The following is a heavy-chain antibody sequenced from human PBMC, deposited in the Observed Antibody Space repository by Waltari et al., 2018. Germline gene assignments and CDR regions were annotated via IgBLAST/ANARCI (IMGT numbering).Heavy chain of an antibody. CDR1: GFTFSNAW. CDR2: LKSNTDGGTT. V-gene: IGHV3-15*01. CDR3: TTDHATYYGMDV. J-gene: IGHJ6*02. Sequence: EVQLVESGGGLVKPGGSLRLSCAASGFTFSNAWMSWVRQAPGKGLEWVGRLKSNTDGGTTDYAAPVKGRFTISRDDSKNTLYLQMNSLKTEDTAVYYCTTDHATYYGMDVWGQGTTVTVSS.